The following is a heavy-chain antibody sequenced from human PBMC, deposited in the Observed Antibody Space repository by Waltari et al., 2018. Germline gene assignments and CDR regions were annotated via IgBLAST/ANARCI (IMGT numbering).Heavy chain of an antibody. CDR2: LYSAGTT. CDR1: DLIVSNNY. V-gene: IGHV3-53*01. Sequence: EVQLVESGGGLIQPGGSLKLSCVAPDLIVSNNYMRWVRQAPGKGLEWVSVLYSAGTTFYADSVKGRFTISRDNSKNTLYLQMNSLRAEDTAVYYCARHRFSGYEYGIDVWGQGTTVTVSS. J-gene: IGHJ6*02. CDR3: ARHRFSGYEYGIDV. D-gene: IGHD3-22*01.